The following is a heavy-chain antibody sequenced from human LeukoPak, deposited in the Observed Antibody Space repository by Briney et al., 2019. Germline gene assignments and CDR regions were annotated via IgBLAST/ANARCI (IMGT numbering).Heavy chain of an antibody. D-gene: IGHD1-14*01. Sequence: GGSLRLSCAASAFPFSSYAMSWVRQAPGKGLEWVSGLSSSFETPHYADSVKGRFTISRDNSKSTLFLQMNSLRPEDTAVYYCATAGPEPMARNRGGDYWGQGTLVTVSS. V-gene: IGHV3-23*01. CDR3: ATAGPEPMARNRGGDY. CDR2: LSSSFETP. CDR1: AFPFSSYA. J-gene: IGHJ4*02.